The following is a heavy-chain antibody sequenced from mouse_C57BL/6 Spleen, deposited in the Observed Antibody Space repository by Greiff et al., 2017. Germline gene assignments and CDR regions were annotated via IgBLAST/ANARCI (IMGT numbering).Heavy chain of an antibody. Sequence: QVQLQQSGAELVRPGASVTLSCKASGYTFTDYEMHWVKQTPVHGLEWIGAIDPETGGNAYNQKFKGKAILTADKSSSTAYMALRSLTSVDSAVYYCTRSGDSYFDYWGQGTTLTVSS. J-gene: IGHJ2*01. CDR1: GYTFTDYE. CDR3: TRSGDSYFDY. CDR2: IDPETGGN. D-gene: IGHD2-13*01. V-gene: IGHV1-15*01.